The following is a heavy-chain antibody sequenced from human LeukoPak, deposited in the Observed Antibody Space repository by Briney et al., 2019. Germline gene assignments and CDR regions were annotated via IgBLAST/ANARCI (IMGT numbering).Heavy chain of an antibody. D-gene: IGHD1-26*01. Sequence: GGSLRLSCAASGFTFSSYAMSWVRQAPGKGLEWASAISGSGGSTYYADSVKGRSTISRDNSKNTLYLQMNSLRAEDTAVYYCAKSEYGTAFGYYFDYWGQGTLVTVSS. CDR3: AKSEYGTAFGYYFDY. CDR2: ISGSGGST. CDR1: GFTFSSYA. J-gene: IGHJ4*02. V-gene: IGHV3-23*01.